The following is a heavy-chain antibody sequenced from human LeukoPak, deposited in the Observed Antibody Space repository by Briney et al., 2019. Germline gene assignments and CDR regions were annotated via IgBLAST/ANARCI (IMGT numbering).Heavy chain of an antibody. CDR3: ERAGYIGYSSSWYRGKTDY. Sequence: SETLSLTCAVYGGSFSGYYWSWIRQPPCKGRDWMGEINHSGSTNYNPSLKSRVTISVDTSKSQFSLKLSSVTAADTAVYHCERAGYIGYSSSWYRGKTDYWGKGTLVTVSS. CDR1: GGSFSGYY. CDR2: INHSGST. D-gene: IGHD6-13*01. J-gene: IGHJ4*02. V-gene: IGHV4-34*01.